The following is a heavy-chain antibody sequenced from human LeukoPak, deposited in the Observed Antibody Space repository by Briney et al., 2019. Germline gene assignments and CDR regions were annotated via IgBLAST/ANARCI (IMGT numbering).Heavy chain of an antibody. D-gene: IGHD2-15*01. CDR2: INPSGGST. CDR3: ARDDIVVVVAAQDEDYYYGMDV. Sequence: ASVNVSCKASGYTFTSYYMHWVRQAPGQGLEWMGIINPSGGSTSYAQKFQGRVTMTRDTSTSTVYMELSSLRSEDTAVYYCARDDIVVVVAAQDEDYYYGMDVWGQGTTVTVSS. V-gene: IGHV1-46*01. J-gene: IGHJ6*02. CDR1: GYTFTSYY.